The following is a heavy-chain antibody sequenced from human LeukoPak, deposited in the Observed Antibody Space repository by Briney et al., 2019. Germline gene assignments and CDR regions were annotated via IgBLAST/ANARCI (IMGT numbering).Heavy chain of an antibody. D-gene: IGHD6-13*01. CDR1: GGTFSSYA. CDR2: IIPIFGTA. Sequence: GASVKVSCKASGGTFSSYAISWVRQAPGQGLEWMGGIIPIFGTANYAQKLQGRVTMTTDTSTSTAYMELRSLRSDDTAVYYCARGPHSSPGDHWGQGTLVTVSS. V-gene: IGHV1-69*05. J-gene: IGHJ4*02. CDR3: ARGPHSSPGDH.